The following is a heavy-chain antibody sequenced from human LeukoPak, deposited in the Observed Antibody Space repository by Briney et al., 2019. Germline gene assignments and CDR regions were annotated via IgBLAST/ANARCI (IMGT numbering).Heavy chain of an antibody. Sequence: SETLSLTCAVYGGSFSGYYWSWIRQPPGKGLEWIGEINHSGSTNYNPSLKSRVTISVDTSKNQFSLKLSSVTAADTAVYYCARPLLGHFDYWGQGTLVTVSS. CDR3: ARPLLGHFDY. CDR2: INHSGST. J-gene: IGHJ4*02. V-gene: IGHV4-34*01. D-gene: IGHD7-27*01. CDR1: GGSFSGYY.